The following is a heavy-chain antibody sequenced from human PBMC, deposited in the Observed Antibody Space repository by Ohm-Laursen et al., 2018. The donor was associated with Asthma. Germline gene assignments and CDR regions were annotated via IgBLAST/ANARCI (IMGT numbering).Heavy chain of an antibody. D-gene: IGHD3-3*01. CDR1: GFTFSSYG. Sequence: SLRLSCAASGFTFSSYGIHWVRQAPGKGLEWVAVISYDGSNKFYADSVKGRFTISRDNSKNTLYLQMNSLRSEDTAVYYCARIGGGYYLSAFDIWGQGTMVTVSS. CDR2: ISYDGSNK. CDR3: ARIGGGYYLSAFDI. J-gene: IGHJ3*02. V-gene: IGHV3-30*03.